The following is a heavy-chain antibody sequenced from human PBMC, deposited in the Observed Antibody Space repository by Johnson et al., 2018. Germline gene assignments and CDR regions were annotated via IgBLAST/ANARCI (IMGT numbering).Heavy chain of an antibody. J-gene: IGHJ6*02. D-gene: IGHD6-6*01. V-gene: IGHV3-43*01. CDR2: TSWDGGST. CDR3: AKPYSSSSYYYYGMDV. Sequence: VRLVQCGGGVVRPGGSLRLCCAASGFTFDDYTMHWVRQAPGKGLEWVSLTSWDGGSTYYADSVKGRFTISRDKSQNSLYLQMNSLRTEDNALYYFAKPYSSSSYYYYGMDVWGQGTTVTVSS. CDR1: GFTFDDYT.